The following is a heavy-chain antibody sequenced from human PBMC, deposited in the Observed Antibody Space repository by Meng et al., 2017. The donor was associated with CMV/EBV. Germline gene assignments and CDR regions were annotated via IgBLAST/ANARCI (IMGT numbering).Heavy chain of an antibody. Sequence: GESLKISCAACGFTFSSYDMHWVRQATGKGLEWVSAIGTAGDTYYPGSVKGQFTISRENAKNSLYLQMNSLRAGDTAVYYCAKDMSGWSGYYTYYYYGMDVWGQGTTVTVS. J-gene: IGHJ6*02. CDR1: GFTFSSYD. CDR3: AKDMSGWSGYYTYYYYGMDV. D-gene: IGHD3-3*01. CDR2: IGTAGDT. V-gene: IGHV3-13*03.